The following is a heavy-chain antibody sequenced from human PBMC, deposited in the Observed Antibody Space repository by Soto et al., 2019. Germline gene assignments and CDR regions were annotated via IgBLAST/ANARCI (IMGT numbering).Heavy chain of an antibody. V-gene: IGHV4-4*02. Sequence: PSETLSLTCAVSGGSISSSNWWSWVRQPPGKGLEWIGEIYHSGSTNYNPSLKSRVTISVDKSKNQFSLKLSSVTAADTAVYYCARLFPIPEMSAYCGGDCYSDWFDPWGQGTLVTVSS. CDR1: GGSISSSNW. CDR2: IYHSGST. J-gene: IGHJ5*02. D-gene: IGHD2-21*02. CDR3: ARLFPIPEMSAYCGGDCYSDWFDP.